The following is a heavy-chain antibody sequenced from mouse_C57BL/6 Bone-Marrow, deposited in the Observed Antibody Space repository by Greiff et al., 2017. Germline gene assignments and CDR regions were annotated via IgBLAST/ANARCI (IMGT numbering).Heavy chain of an antibody. V-gene: IGHV1-81*01. D-gene: IGHD1-1*01. J-gene: IGHJ3*01. CDR3: ATYGSSFAWFAY. CDR2: IYPRSGNT. CDR1: GYTFTSYG. Sequence: QVQLQQSGAELARPGASVKLSCKASGYTFTSYGISWVKQSTGQGLEWIGEIYPRSGNTYYNEKFKGKATLTADKSSSTAYMELRSLTSEDSAVYFCATYGSSFAWFAYWGQGTLVTVSA.